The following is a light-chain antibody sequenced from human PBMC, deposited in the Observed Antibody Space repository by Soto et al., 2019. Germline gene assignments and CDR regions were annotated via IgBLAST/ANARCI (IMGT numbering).Light chain of an antibody. CDR3: LLYYGGQMGV. CDR1: TGAVNSGYY. Sequence: QALVTQEPSLTVSPGGTVTLTCASSTGAVNSGYYPDWFQQKPGQAPRALIYSTSNKYSWTPARFSGSPLGGKAALTLSGVQPEDETEYYCLLYYGGQMGVFGGGTK. J-gene: IGLJ2*01. CDR2: STS. V-gene: IGLV7-43*01.